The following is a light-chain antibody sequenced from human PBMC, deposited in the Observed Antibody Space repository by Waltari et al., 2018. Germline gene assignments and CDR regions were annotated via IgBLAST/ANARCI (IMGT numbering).Light chain of an antibody. V-gene: IGKV1-39*01. CDR2: VIS. CDR1: QTINKY. Sequence: DIQMTQSPSSLSASVGDRVTITCRASQTINKYLNWYQKKPGRAPKVLISVISYLHTGVPSRFSGSGSGTDITLTISSLQPEDFATYYCQQSDSLPLTFGGGTKVEIK. J-gene: IGKJ4*01. CDR3: QQSDSLPLT.